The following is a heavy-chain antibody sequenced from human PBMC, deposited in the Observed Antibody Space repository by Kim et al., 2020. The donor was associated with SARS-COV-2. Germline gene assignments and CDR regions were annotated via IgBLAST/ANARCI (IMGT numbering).Heavy chain of an antibody. V-gene: IGHV4-59*01. D-gene: IGHD3-9*01. CDR3: ARTYYDILTGYYPYYFDY. J-gene: IGHJ4*02. Sequence: KSRGTITVDTSKNQFSLKLSSVTAADTAVYYCARTYYDILTGYYPYYFDYWGQGTLVTVSS.